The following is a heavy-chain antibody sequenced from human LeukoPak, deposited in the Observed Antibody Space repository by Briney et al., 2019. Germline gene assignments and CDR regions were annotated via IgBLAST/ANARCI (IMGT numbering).Heavy chain of an antibody. V-gene: IGHV3-7*01. CDR3: AGWGGGCNY. D-gene: IGHD2/OR15-2a*01. CDR2: ISPDGSAR. CDR1: GFTFSTYW. Sequence: GGPLRLSCSASGFTFSTYWINWVRQAPGKGLEWVANISPDGSARYVDAVKGRFTISRENAKNSLSMQMNSLRAEDTAVYYCAGWGGGCNYWGQGTLVTVSS. J-gene: IGHJ4*02.